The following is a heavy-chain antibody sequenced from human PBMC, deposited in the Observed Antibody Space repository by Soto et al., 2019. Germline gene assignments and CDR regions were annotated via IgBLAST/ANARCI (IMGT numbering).Heavy chain of an antibody. D-gene: IGHD6-13*01. J-gene: IGHJ2*01. Sequence: EVQLVESGGGLVQPGGSLKLSCAASGFTFSGSAMHWVRQASGKGLEWVGRIRSKANSYATAYAASVKGRFTISRDDSENTAYLQMNSLNNEDTAVYYCTRRIEAATGTGGYFDLWGRGTLVTVSS. V-gene: IGHV3-73*02. CDR2: IRSKANSYAT. CDR3: TRRIEAATGTGGYFDL. CDR1: GFTFSGSA.